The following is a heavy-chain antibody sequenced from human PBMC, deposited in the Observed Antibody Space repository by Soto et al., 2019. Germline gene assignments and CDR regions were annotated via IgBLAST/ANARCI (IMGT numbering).Heavy chain of an antibody. V-gene: IGHV1-2*02. D-gene: IGHD3-10*01. J-gene: IGHJ4*02. CDR3: GRYDYGSFTY. CDR1: GYSISAYY. CDR2: IDPKNGGT. Sequence: ASVKVSCKASGYSISAYYIHWVRQAPGQGLEWMGWIDPKNGGTVSAQKFQGRLTMTRDTSISTVYMDLSGLTSDDTALYYCGRYDYGSFTYWGQGSLV.